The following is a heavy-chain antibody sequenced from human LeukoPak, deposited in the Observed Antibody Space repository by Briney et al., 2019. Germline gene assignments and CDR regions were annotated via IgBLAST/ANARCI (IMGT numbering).Heavy chain of an antibody. CDR3: ARLYQGKRPPDY. J-gene: IGHJ4*02. V-gene: IGHV4-39*01. D-gene: IGHD6-25*01. CDR1: GDSIFSTTYY. Sequence: SETLSLTCTVSGDSIFSTTYYWGWLRQPPGKGLEWIGSIFHSGSTYYNPSLKSRVTISVDTSKNQLSLRLRAVTAADTAVYYCARLYQGKRPPDYWGQGTLVTVSS. CDR2: IFHSGST.